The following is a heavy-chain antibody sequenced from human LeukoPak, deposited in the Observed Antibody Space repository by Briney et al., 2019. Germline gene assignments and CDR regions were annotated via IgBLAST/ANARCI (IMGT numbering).Heavy chain of an antibody. CDR2: ISSSSSSI. J-gene: IGHJ4*02. CDR1: GFTFRSYS. V-gene: IGHV3-48*04. D-gene: IGHD5-24*01. Sequence: GGSLRLSCAASGFTFRSYSMNWVRQAPGKGLEWVSYISSSSSSIYYADSVEGRFTISRDNAKNSVYLQMTSLRAEDTAVYYCTRDQSGSGFNSDYWGQGTLVTVPS. CDR3: TRDQSGSGFNSDY.